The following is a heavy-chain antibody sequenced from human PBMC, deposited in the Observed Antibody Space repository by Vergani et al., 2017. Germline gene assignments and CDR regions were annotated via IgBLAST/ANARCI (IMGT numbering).Heavy chain of an antibody. Sequence: EVQLLESGGGLVQPGGSLRLSCAASGFTFSSYAMSWVRQAPGKGLEWVSAISGSGGSTYYADSVKGRFTISRDNSKNTLYLQMNSLRAEDTAVYYCAKDPWGTTGTTPQSPYYYYYGMDVWGQGTTVTVSS. CDR1: GFTFSSYA. CDR2: ISGSGGST. V-gene: IGHV3-23*01. CDR3: AKDPWGTTGTTPQSPYYYYYGMDV. D-gene: IGHD1-1*01. J-gene: IGHJ6*02.